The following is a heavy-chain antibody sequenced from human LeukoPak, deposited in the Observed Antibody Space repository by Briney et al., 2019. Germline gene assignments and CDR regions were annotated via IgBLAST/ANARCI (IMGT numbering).Heavy chain of an antibody. Sequence: GGSLRLSCAASGFNFSNYSMNWVRQAPGKGLEWVSYISDSSSSIYYADSVKGRFTISRDNAKNSLYLQMNSLRAEDTAEYYCARHLTSGYSYGYWGQGTLVTVSS. CDR3: ARHLTSGYSYGY. D-gene: IGHD5-18*01. CDR2: ISDSSSSI. J-gene: IGHJ4*02. CDR1: GFNFSNYS. V-gene: IGHV3-48*01.